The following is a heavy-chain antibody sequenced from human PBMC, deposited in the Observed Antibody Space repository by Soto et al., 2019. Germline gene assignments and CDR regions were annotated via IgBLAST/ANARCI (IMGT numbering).Heavy chain of an antibody. CDR2: ISSSSSYI. V-gene: IGHV3-21*04. Sequence: EVQLVESGGGLVKPGGSLRLSCAASGFTFSSYSMNWVRQAPGKGLEWVSSISSSSSYIYYADSVKGRFTISRDNAKNSLYLQMNSLRAEDTAVYYCASSGVITGPLPQHARNWGQGTLVTVSS. D-gene: IGHD3-10*01. J-gene: IGHJ4*02. CDR3: ASSGVITGPLPQHARN. CDR1: GFTFSSYS.